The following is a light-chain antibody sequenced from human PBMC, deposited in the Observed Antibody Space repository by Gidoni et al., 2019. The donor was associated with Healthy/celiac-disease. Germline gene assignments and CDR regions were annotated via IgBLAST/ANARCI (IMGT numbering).Light chain of an antibody. J-gene: IGKJ4*01. CDR3: QQRSNWPT. CDR1: QSVSSY. CDR2: DAS. Sequence: DIVFTQSPATLSLSPGARATLSCRASQSVSSYLAWYQQKPGQAPRLLIYDASNRATGIPARFSGSGSGTDFTLTISSLEPEDFAVYYCQQRSNWPTFGGGTKVEIK. V-gene: IGKV3-11*01.